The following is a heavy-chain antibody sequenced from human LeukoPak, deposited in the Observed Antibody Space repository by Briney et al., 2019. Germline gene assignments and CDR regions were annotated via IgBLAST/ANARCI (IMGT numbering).Heavy chain of an antibody. CDR3: ARRYGSGSYDKFDY. D-gene: IGHD3-10*01. CDR1: GGSISSYH. J-gene: IGHJ4*02. V-gene: IGHV4-59*08. CDR2: IFSTGST. Sequence: PSETLSLTCTVSGGSISSYHWNWIRQPPGKGLEWIGYIFSTGSTNYNPSLKSRVTISLDTSKSQFSLRLTSVAAADTAVYYCARRYGSGSYDKFDYWGQGTLAPSPQ.